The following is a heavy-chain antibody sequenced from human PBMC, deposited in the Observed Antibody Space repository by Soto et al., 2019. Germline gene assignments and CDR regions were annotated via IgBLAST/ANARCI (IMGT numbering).Heavy chain of an antibody. CDR3: AKSVPATGGDYYYGMDV. CDR1: GFTFSTYA. Sequence: EVQLLESWGGLVQPGESLRLSCAGSGFTFSTYALSWVRQAPGKGLEWVSVISGSGGSTYYADSVKGRFTISRDNSKNTLYLQMNSLRAEDTAVYYCAKSVPATGGDYYYGMDVWGQGATVTDSS. V-gene: IGHV3-23*01. CDR2: ISGSGGST. D-gene: IGHD6-19*01. J-gene: IGHJ6*02.